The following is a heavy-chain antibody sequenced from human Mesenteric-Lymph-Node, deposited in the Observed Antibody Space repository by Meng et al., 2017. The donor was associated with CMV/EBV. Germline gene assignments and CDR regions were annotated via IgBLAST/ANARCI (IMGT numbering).Heavy chain of an antibody. J-gene: IGHJ4*02. D-gene: IGHD5-18*01. CDR3: ARESSGYGSDLDY. V-gene: IGHV3-30*04. CDR2: ISYDGSNK. Sequence: GESLKISCAASGFTFSSYAMHWVRQAPGKGLEWVAVISYDGSNKYYADSVKGRFTISRDNAKNTLYLQLNSLRPEDTAVYYCARESSGYGSDLDYWGQGTLVTVSS. CDR1: GFTFSSYA.